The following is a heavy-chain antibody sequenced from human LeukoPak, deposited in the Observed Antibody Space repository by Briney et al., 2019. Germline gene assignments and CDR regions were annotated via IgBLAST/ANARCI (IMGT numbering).Heavy chain of an antibody. CDR1: GYTFTSYG. Sequence: ASVKVSCKASGYTFTSYGISWVRQAPGQGLEWMGWISVHNGNTKNAQKIQGRVTMTTDTSTSTAYMELRSLGSDDTAVYYCARDAPGRNYGDYRELDYWGQGTLVTVSS. V-gene: IGHV1-18*01. D-gene: IGHD4-17*01. J-gene: IGHJ4*02. CDR3: ARDAPGRNYGDYRELDY. CDR2: ISVHNGNT.